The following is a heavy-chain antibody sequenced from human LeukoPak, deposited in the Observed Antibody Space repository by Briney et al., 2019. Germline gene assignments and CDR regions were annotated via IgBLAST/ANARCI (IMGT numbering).Heavy chain of an antibody. CDR3: TTAIDYYDSSGYYYYFDY. J-gene: IGHJ4*02. CDR2: IKSKTDGGTT. D-gene: IGHD3-22*01. V-gene: IGHV3-15*01. CDR1: GFTFSNAW. Sequence: GGSLRLSCAASGFTFSNAWMSWVRQAPGKGLEWVGRIKSKTDGGTTDYAAPVKGRFTISRDDSKSTLYLQMNSLKTEDTAVYYCTTAIDYYDSSGYYYYFDYWGQGTLVTVSS.